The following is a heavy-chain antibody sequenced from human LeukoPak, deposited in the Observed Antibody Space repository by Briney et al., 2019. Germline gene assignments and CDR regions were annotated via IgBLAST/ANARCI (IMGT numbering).Heavy chain of an antibody. V-gene: IGHV1-69*13. J-gene: IGHJ6*02. CDR2: IIPIFGTA. CDR1: GGTFSSYA. CDR3: VRYPVVVITNGMDV. Sequence: SVKVSCKASGGTFSSYAISWVRQAPGQGLEWMGGIIPIFGTANYAQKFQGRVTITADESTSTAYMELSSLRSEDTAVYYCVRYPVVVITNGMDVWGQGTTVTVSS. D-gene: IGHD3-22*01.